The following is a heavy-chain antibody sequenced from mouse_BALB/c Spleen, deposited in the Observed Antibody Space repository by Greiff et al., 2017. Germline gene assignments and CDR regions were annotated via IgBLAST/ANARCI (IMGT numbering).Heavy chain of an antibody. J-gene: IGHJ4*01. V-gene: IGHV5-6-5*01. D-gene: IGHD2-4*01. CDR2: ISSGGST. Sequence: EVQGVESGGGLVKPGGSLKLSCAASGFTFSSYAMSWVRQTPEKRLEWVASISSGGSTYYPDSVKGRFTISRDNARNILYLQMSSLRSEDTAMYYCASYYDYDFYYAMDYWGQGTSVTVSS. CDR1: GFTFSSYA. CDR3: ASYYDYDFYYAMDY.